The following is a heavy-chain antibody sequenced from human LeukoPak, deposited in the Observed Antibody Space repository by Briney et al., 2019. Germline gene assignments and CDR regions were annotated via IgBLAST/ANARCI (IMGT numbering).Heavy chain of an antibody. CDR2: INPRGART. D-gene: IGHD2-21*01. J-gene: IGHJ4*02. Sequence: ASVTVSCTASVYTFTSYYMHWVRQAPGQGLDWMGIINPRGARTRYAQKFQGRVTTTRDTSTSTVYMELRSLRSAATAVYYCARPYSRYEACDYWGQGTLVTVSS. CDR1: VYTFTSYY. CDR3: ARPYSRYEACDY. V-gene: IGHV1-46*01.